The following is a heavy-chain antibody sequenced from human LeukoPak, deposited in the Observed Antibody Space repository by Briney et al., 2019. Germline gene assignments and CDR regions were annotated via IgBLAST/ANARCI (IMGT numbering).Heavy chain of an antibody. CDR1: GGSISSSSYY. D-gene: IGHD3-3*01. CDR3: ASGQSDLDYDFWSGSAFDI. CDR2: IYHSGST. Sequence: SETLSLTCTVSGGSISSSSYYWGWIRQPPGKGLGWIGSIYHSGSTYYNPSLKSRVTISVDRSKNQFSLKLSSVTAADTAVYYCASGQSDLDYDFWSGSAFDIWGQGTMVTVSS. J-gene: IGHJ3*02. V-gene: IGHV4-39*07.